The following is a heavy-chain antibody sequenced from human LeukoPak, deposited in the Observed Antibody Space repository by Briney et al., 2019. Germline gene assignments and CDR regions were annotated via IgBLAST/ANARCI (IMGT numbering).Heavy chain of an antibody. CDR2: IKQDGSEK. CDR1: GFTFSSYC. CDR3: ARDKYYESRGYFNY. D-gene: IGHD3-22*01. V-gene: IGHV3-7*04. Sequence: GGSLRLSCAASGFTFSSYCMSWVRQAPGKGLEWVANIKQDGSEKYYVDSVKGRFTISRDNAKNSLYLQMNSLRAEDTAVYYCARDKYYESRGYFNYWGQGTLVTVSS. J-gene: IGHJ4*02.